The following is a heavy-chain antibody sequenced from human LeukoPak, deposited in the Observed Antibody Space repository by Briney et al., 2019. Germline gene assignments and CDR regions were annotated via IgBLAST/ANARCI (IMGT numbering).Heavy chain of an antibody. Sequence: SETLSLTCTVSGGSISSSSYYWGWIRQPPGKGLEWIGNIYYTGSTYYNPSLKIRVTMSVDTSNNQFNLKLRPETPADTAVYYCTRVCDIDYDILTGYWDYWDQGTLVTVSS. J-gene: IGHJ4*02. V-gene: IGHV4-39*01. CDR1: GGSISSSSYY. CDR2: IYYTGST. CDR3: TRVCDIDYDILTGYWDY. D-gene: IGHD3-9*01.